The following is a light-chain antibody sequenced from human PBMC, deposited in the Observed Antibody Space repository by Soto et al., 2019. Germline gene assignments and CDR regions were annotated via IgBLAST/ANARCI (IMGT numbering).Light chain of an antibody. CDR2: DAS. J-gene: IGKJ1*01. V-gene: IGKV1-5*01. Sequence: DIQMTQSPATLSASVGDRVTITCRASQSISSWLAWYQQKPGKAPKLLIYDASSLESGVPSRFSGSGSGTEFTLTSSRLQPDDFATYYCQQYNSCPWTFGQGTKVEIK. CDR1: QSISSW. CDR3: QQYNSCPWT.